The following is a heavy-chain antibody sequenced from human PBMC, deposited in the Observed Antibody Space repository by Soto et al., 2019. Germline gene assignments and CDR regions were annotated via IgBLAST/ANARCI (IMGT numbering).Heavy chain of an antibody. D-gene: IGHD6-13*01. CDR1: GFTFSSYA. CDR3: AKDQDSSSWYWFDH. Sequence: GGSLRLSCAASGFTFSSYAMSWVRQAPGKGLEWVSAISGSGGSTYYADSVKGRFTISRDNSKNTLYLQMNSLRAEDTAVYYSAKDQDSSSWYWFDHWGQRTLVTVSS. CDR2: ISGSGGST. J-gene: IGHJ5*02. V-gene: IGHV3-23*01.